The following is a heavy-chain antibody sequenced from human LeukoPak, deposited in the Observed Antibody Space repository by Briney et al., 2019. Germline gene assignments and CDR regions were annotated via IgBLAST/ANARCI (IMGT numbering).Heavy chain of an antibody. CDR3: ARDAAYYDFWSGFSFLDY. CDR2: ISAYNGNT. Sequence: ASVKVSCKASGYTFTSYGISWVRQAPGQGLEGMGWISAYNGNTNYAQKLQGRVTMTTDTSTSTAYMELRSLRSDDTAVYYCARDAAYYDFWSGFSFLDYWGQGTLVTVSS. V-gene: IGHV1-18*01. D-gene: IGHD3-3*01. J-gene: IGHJ4*02. CDR1: GYTFTSYG.